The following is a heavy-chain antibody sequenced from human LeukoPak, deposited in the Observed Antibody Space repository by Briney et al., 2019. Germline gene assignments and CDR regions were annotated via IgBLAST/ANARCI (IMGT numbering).Heavy chain of an antibody. D-gene: IGHD3-9*01. CDR1: GGSISSYY. J-gene: IGHJ4*02. Sequence: PSETLSLTCTVSGGSISSYYWSWIRQPPGKGLEWIGYIYYSGSTNYNPSLKSRVTISVDTSKNQFSLKLSSVTAADTAVYYCARVSYDILTGYQTYYFDYWGQGTLVTVSS. CDR2: IYYSGST. V-gene: IGHV4-59*01. CDR3: ARVSYDILTGYQTYYFDY.